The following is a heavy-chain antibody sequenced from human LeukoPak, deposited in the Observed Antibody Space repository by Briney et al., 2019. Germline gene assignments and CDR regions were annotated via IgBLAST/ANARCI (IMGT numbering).Heavy chain of an antibody. D-gene: IGHD6-13*01. V-gene: IGHV1-24*01. CDR3: ATASWREGHGGAFDI. CDR2: FDPEDGET. CDR1: GYTLTELS. J-gene: IGHJ3*02. Sequence: ASVKVSCKVSGYTLTELSMHWVRQAPGKGLEWGGGFDPEDGETIYAQKFQGRVTMTEDTSTDTAYMELSSLRSEDTAVYYCATASWREGHGGAFDIWGQGTMVTVSS.